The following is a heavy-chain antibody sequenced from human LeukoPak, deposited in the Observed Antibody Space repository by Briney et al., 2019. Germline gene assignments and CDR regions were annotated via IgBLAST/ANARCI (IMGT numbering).Heavy chain of an antibody. D-gene: IGHD1-7*01. CDR2: IYTNGNT. CDR3: ARTTNWNWGDFDY. Sequence: PSETLSLTCTVSGVSVSNFYWGWIRQPAGKGLEWIGRIYTNGNTNYSPSLKSRVTMSADTSKNQFSLKLSSVTAAGTAVYYCARTTNWNWGDFDYWGQGTLVTVSS. CDR1: GVSVSNFY. J-gene: IGHJ4*02. V-gene: IGHV4-4*07.